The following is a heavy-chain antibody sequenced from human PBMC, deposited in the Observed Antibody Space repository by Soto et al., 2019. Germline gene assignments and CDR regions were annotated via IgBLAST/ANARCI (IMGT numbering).Heavy chain of an antibody. V-gene: IGHV4-31*11. CDR1: GASIRTDDDY. Sequence: SETLSLTCAVSGASIRTDDDYWGWIRQVPGKGLEWIGYIYYSGTTYYNTSLKSRVSISVDTSTNQFSLRLSSVTAADTALYYCARYRAPAGTGYFDYWGQGALVTVSS. CDR3: ARYRAPAGTGYFDY. CDR2: IYYSGTT. J-gene: IGHJ4*02. D-gene: IGHD2-2*01.